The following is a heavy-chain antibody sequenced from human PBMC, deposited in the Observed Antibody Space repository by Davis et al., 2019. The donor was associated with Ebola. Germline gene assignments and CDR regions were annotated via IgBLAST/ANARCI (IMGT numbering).Heavy chain of an antibody. D-gene: IGHD5-12*01. CDR1: RYIFTNYG. V-gene: IGHV1-18*01. CDR3: VREYDTIQWSDP. Sequence: ASVTVPRQPSRYIFTNYGVTWLRQAPGQGLEWMGWTSVIDGNTYHAQKFQGRVTMTADTSTTTIFMELRSLTSDDTAIYYGVREYDTIQWSDPWGQGTLVTVSS. CDR2: TSVIDGNT. J-gene: IGHJ5*02.